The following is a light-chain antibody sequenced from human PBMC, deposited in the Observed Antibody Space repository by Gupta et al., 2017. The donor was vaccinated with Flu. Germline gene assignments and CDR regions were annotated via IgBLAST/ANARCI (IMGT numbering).Light chain of an antibody. CDR1: QRVNYNF. CDR3: QQYGISLYT. V-gene: IGKV3-20*01. Sequence: GTRYLSPGESAPPSCRASQRVNYNFLTWYQQKPGQAPRLLIYGASSRATGIPDRFSGSGSGTDFTLTISRLEPEDFAVYYCQQYGISLYTFGQGTKLEIK. CDR2: GAS. J-gene: IGKJ2*01.